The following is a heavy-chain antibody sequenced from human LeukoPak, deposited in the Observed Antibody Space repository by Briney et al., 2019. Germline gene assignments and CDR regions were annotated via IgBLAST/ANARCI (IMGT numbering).Heavy chain of an antibody. CDR3: ATNRAGTYDRPFDI. D-gene: IGHD1-26*01. Sequence: SETLSLTWTVSGGSISSYYWSWIRQPPGKGLEWIGYIYYSGSTNYNPSLKSRVTISIDTSKNQFSLELSSVTATDTAVYFCATNRAGTYDRPFDIWGQGTMVTVSS. J-gene: IGHJ3*02. CDR2: IYYSGST. V-gene: IGHV4-59*08. CDR1: GGSISSYY.